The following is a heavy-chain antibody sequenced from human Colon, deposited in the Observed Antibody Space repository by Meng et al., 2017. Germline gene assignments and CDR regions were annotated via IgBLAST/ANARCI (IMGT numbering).Heavy chain of an antibody. D-gene: IGHD1-26*01. V-gene: IGHV3-72*01. CDR2: SRNKANSYTT. CDR1: GSTFSDHY. J-gene: IGHJ3*02. Sequence: GESLKISCAASGSTFSDHYIDWVRQAPGKGLEWVGLSRNKANSYTTEYAASVKGRFTISRDASKNSLYLQMSSLKTEDTAVYYCARGYSGTYFYAFDIWGQGTRVTVSS. CDR3: ARGYSGTYFYAFDI.